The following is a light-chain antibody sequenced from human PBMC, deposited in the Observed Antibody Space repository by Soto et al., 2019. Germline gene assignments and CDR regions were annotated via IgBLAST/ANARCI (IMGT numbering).Light chain of an antibody. CDR1: SSNIGSNT. V-gene: IGLV1-44*01. J-gene: IGLJ2*01. CDR3: AAWDDSLNGVV. CDR2: SNN. Sequence: QSVLTQPPSASGTPGQRVTISCSGSSSNIGSNTVNWYQQLPGTAPKLLIYSNNQRPSGVPDRFSGSNSGTSASLAISGLQCEDEADYYCAAWDDSLNGVVFGGGTKVTV.